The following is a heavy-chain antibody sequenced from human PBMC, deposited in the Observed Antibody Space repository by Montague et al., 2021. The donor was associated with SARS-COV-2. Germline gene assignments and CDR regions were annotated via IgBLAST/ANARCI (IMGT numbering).Heavy chain of an antibody. V-gene: IGHV4-31*03. J-gene: IGHJ2*01. Sequence: TRSLTCTVSGGSISSGGYYWSWIRQHPGKGLVWIGYIYYSGSTYYNPSLKSRVTISVDTSKNQFSLKLSSVTAADTAVYYCARVHIVVVTAMRYFDLWGRGTLVTVSS. CDR1: GGSISSGGYY. D-gene: IGHD2-21*02. CDR3: ARVHIVVVTAMRYFDL. CDR2: IYYSGST.